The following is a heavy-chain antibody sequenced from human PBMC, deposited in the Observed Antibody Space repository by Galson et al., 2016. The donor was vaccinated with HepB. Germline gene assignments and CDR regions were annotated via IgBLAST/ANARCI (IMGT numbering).Heavy chain of an antibody. CDR1: GFTFNRPY. J-gene: IGHJ6*02. Sequence: SLRLPCAASGFTFNRPYMHWVRQAPGKGLVWVSVTNTDGSSTTYADAVKGRFTISSDNAKKTLYLQMNSLRAEDTAVYYCASTRYPYSMDVWGQGTTVTVSS. CDR2: TNTDGSST. CDR3: ASTRYPYSMDV. D-gene: IGHD2-2*01. V-gene: IGHV3-74*01.